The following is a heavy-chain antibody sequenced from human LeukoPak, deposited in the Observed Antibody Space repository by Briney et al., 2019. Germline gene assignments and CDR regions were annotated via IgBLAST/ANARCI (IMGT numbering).Heavy chain of an antibody. V-gene: IGHV3-48*01. CDR1: GFTFSSYS. CDR2: ISSSSSTI. J-gene: IGHJ1*01. CDR3: AKDHYYDSSGYYQN. D-gene: IGHD3-22*01. Sequence: RTGGSLRLTCAASGFTFSSYSMNWVRQAPGKGLEWVSYISSSSSTIYYADSVKGRFTISRDNSKNTLYLQMNSLRAEDTAVYYCAKDHYYDSSGYYQNWGQGTLVTVSS.